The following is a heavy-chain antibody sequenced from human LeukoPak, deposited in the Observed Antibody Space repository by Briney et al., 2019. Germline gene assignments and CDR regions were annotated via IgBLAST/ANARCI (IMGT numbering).Heavy chain of an antibody. V-gene: IGHV3-20*04. CDR2: IIWNGVNT. CDR1: GFTSDDYA. D-gene: IGHD3-22*01. CDR3: ARGNYYDSTGYYYRSPFDY. J-gene: IGHJ4*02. Sequence: GGSLRLSCAASGFTSDDYAMNWVRQVPGKGLEWVAGIIWNGVNTAYADFVKGRFTISRDNAKNSLYLQMNSLRAEDTALYYCARGNYYDSTGYYYRSPFDYWGQGTLVTVSS.